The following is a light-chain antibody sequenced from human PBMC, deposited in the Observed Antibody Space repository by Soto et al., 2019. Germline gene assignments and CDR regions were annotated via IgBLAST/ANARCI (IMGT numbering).Light chain of an antibody. V-gene: IGKV4-1*01. Sequence: DIVMTQSPDSLAVSLGERATINCKSSQSILYSSNNKNYLAWYQEKPGQPPKLLIYWASTRESGVPDRFSGAGSGTDFTLTISSLQAEDAAVYYCQQYYGPPHTFGQWTKLELK. CDR3: QQYYGPPHT. CDR2: WAS. CDR1: QSILYSSNNKNY. J-gene: IGKJ2*01.